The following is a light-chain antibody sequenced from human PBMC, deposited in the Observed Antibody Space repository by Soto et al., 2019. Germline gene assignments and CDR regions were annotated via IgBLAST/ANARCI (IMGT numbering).Light chain of an antibody. Sequence: IVLTQSPGTQSLSPGERATLSCRASQSVSSSYLAWYKQKNGQAPRLLIYDASNRATGIPARFSGSGSGTDLTLTISCLEPEDGEVDEGQQRSNWPITFCQGTRLEIK. CDR2: DAS. CDR1: QSVSSSY. V-gene: IGKV3D-20*02. CDR3: QQRSNWPIT. J-gene: IGKJ5*01.